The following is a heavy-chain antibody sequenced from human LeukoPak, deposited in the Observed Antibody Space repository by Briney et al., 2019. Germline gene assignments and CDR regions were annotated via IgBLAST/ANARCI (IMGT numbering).Heavy chain of an antibody. CDR1: GFTFSSYS. V-gene: IGHV3-21*01. CDR2: ISSSSSYI. J-gene: IGHJ3*02. Sequence: GGSLRLSCAASGFTFSSYSMNWVRQAPGKGLEWVSSISSSSSYIYYADSVKGRLTISRDNAKNSLYLQMNSLRAEYTAVYYCARQGSSDAFDIWGQGTMVTVSS. CDR3: ARQGSSDAFDI. D-gene: IGHD6-6*01.